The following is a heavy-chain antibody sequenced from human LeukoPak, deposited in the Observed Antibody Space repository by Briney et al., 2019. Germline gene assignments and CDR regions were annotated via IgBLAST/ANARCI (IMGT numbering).Heavy chain of an antibody. J-gene: IGHJ4*02. Sequence: GGSLRLSCAASGFTLDDYAMHWVRQAPGKGLESVSGISWNSVNIGYADSVKGRFTISRDNAKNSLYLQMNSLRAEDMALYYCAKGTIIVVAVGDYFDYWGQGTLVTVSS. CDR3: AKGTIIVVAVGDYFDY. CDR2: ISWNSVNI. V-gene: IGHV3-9*03. D-gene: IGHD3-22*01. CDR1: GFTLDDYA.